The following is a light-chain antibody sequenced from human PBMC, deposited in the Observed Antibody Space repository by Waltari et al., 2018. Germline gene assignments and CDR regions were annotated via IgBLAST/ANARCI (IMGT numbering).Light chain of an antibody. Sequence: QSVLTQPPSMSGTPGQTVTISCSGRRSNIGTNTVNWYQHVPGTAPKVVMYSNNQRPSGVPDRVSASKSGTSASLAISGLQSEDEAVYYCASWDDSLVGPVFGGGTKVTVL. CDR2: SNN. J-gene: IGLJ3*02. CDR3: ASWDDSLVGPV. V-gene: IGLV1-44*01. CDR1: RSNIGTNT.